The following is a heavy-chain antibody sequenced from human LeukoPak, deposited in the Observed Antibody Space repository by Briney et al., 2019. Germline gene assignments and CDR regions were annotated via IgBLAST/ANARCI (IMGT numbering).Heavy chain of an antibody. CDR2: ITTRSSYI. V-gene: IGHV3-21*01. D-gene: IGHD6-13*01. CDR1: GFTFSSYS. CDR3: ARDPAAAGSVWLDP. Sequence: GGSLRLSCAASGFTFSSYSMNRVRQAPGKGLEWVLSITTRSSYIYYADSVKGRFTISRDDAKSSLYLQMSSLRAEDTAVYYCARDPAAAGSVWLDPWGQGILVTVSS. J-gene: IGHJ5*02.